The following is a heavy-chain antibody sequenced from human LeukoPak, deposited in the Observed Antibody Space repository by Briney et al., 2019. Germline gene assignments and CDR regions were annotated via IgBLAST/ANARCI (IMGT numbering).Heavy chain of an antibody. D-gene: IGHD1-26*01. J-gene: IGHJ6*02. CDR1: GASFSSASY. CDR2: IYNGVNT. CDR3: ARGRSNYYGMDV. Sequence: SETLSLTCTVSGASFSSASYWTWIRQPPGKGVEWIAHIYNGVNTNYNPSLKGRVTISVDTSKNQFSLRLNSVTAADTAVYYCARGRSNYYGMDVWGQGTTVTVSS. V-gene: IGHV4-61*01.